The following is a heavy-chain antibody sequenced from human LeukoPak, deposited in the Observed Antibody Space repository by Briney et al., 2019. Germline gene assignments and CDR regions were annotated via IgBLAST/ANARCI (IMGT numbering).Heavy chain of an antibody. CDR3: AKVNEGAVVVTGYFDL. V-gene: IGHV3-53*05. J-gene: IGHJ2*01. Sequence: GGSLRLSCAASGFTVSSNYMSWVRQAPGKGLEWVSVIYSGGSTYYADSVKGRFTISRDNAKNSLYLQMNSLRAEDTALYYCAKVNEGAVVVTGYFDLWGRGTLVTVSS. CDR1: GFTVSSNY. D-gene: IGHD2-21*02. CDR2: IYSGGST.